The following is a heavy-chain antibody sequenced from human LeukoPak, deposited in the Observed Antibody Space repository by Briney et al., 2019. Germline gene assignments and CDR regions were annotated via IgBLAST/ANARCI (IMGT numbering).Heavy chain of an antibody. Sequence: ASVKVSCKASGYTFTSYDINWVRQATGQGLEWMGWMNPNSGNTGYAQKFQGRVTLTRNTSISTAYMEPSGLRSEDTAVYYCAKGREGRGGATPLLDYWGQGTLVTVSS. CDR2: MNPNSGNT. V-gene: IGHV1-8*01. D-gene: IGHD3-10*01. CDR1: GYTFTSYD. J-gene: IGHJ4*02. CDR3: AKGREGRGGATPLLDY.